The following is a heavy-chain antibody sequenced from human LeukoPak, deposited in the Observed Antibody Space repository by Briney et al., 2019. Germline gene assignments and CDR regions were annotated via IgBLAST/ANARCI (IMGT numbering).Heavy chain of an antibody. D-gene: IGHD1-26*01. CDR2: INLDGTEN. Sequence: GGSLRLSCAASGFTFSTYYMSWVRQAPGKGPEWVATINLDGTENYYVDSVKGRFTISRDNAKNSLYLQMNSLRAEDTAVYHCARHSGSYWFDYWGQGTLVTVSS. V-gene: IGHV3-7*01. J-gene: IGHJ4*02. CDR1: GFTFSTYY. CDR3: ARHSGSYWFDY.